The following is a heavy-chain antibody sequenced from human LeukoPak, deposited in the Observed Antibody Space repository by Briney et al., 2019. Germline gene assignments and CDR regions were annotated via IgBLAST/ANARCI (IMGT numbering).Heavy chain of an antibody. CDR3: ARDGIRMTTVTTYYYGMDV. D-gene: IGHD4-17*01. Sequence: GGSLRLSCAVSGFTFSSYAMSWVRQAPGKGLQWVSVISASGGSTYYADSVKGRFTISRDNSKNTMYLQMNSLRAEDTAVYYCARDGIRMTTVTTYYYGMDVWGQGTTVTVSS. V-gene: IGHV3-23*01. CDR2: ISASGGST. J-gene: IGHJ6*02. CDR1: GFTFSSYA.